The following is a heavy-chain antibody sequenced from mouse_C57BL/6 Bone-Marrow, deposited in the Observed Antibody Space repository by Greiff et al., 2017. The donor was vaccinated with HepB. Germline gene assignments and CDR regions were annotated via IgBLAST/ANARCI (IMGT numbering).Heavy chain of an antibody. D-gene: IGHD1-1*01. CDR2: ISGGGGNT. CDR1: GFTFSSYT. J-gene: IGHJ3*01. V-gene: IGHV5-9*01. CDR3: ARHHCGSFAWFAY. Sequence: EVQLVESGGGLVKPGGSLKLSCAASGFTFSSYTMSWVRQTPEKRLEWVATISGGGGNTYYPDSVKGRSTISRDNAKNTLYLQMSSLRSEDTALYYCARHHCGSFAWFAYWGQGTLVTVSA.